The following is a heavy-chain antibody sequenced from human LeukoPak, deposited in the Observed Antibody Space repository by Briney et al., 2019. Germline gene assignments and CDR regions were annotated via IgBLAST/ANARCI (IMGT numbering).Heavy chain of an antibody. J-gene: IGHJ4*02. CDR3: ARGPPPDFDC. Sequence: PSETLSLTCTVSDGSISNSYWSWVRQPAGKGLEWVGRIYTSGSTDYNPSLKSRVTMSVDTSKNQFSLNLRSVTAADTAIYYCARGPPPDFDCWGQGTLVTVSS. CDR1: DGSISNSY. V-gene: IGHV4-4*07. CDR2: IYTSGST.